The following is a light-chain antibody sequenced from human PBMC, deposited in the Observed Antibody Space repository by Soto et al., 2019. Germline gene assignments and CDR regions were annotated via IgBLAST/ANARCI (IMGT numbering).Light chain of an antibody. CDR1: SSDVGGYNY. CDR2: EVS. J-gene: IGLJ1*01. V-gene: IGLV2-8*01. Sequence: QSVLTQPPSASGSPGQSVTISCTGTSSDVGGYNYVSWYQQHPGKPPKLMIYEVSKRPSGVPDRFSGSKPGNTASLTVSGLQAEDEADYYCSSYAGSSVYVFGTGTKLTVL. CDR3: SSYAGSSVYV.